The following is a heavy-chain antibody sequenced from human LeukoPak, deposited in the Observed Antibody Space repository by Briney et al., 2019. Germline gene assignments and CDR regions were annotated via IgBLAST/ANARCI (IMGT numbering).Heavy chain of an antibody. CDR3: ARACIVGATCGAFDI. J-gene: IGHJ3*02. Sequence: SETLSLTCTVSGGSISSYYWSWIRQPAGKGLEWIGHIYTSGSTNYNPSLKSRVTMSVDTSKNQFSLKLSSVTAADTAVYYCARACIVGATCGAFDIWGQGTMVTVSS. V-gene: IGHV4-4*07. CDR2: IYTSGST. D-gene: IGHD1-26*01. CDR1: GGSISSYY.